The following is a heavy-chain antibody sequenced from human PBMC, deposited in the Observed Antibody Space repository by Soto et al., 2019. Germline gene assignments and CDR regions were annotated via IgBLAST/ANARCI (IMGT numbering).Heavy chain of an antibody. Sequence: SETLSLTCAASGYSISSGYYWGWIRQPPGKGLEWIGYIYYSGSTYYNPSLKSRVTISVDTSKNQFSLKLSSVTAADTAVYYCARGEYSSSSDSFGWFDPRGQGTLVTVYS. J-gene: IGHJ5*02. CDR1: GYSISSGYY. CDR2: IYYSGST. CDR3: ARGEYSSSSDSFGWFDP. V-gene: IGHV4-38-2*01. D-gene: IGHD6-6*01.